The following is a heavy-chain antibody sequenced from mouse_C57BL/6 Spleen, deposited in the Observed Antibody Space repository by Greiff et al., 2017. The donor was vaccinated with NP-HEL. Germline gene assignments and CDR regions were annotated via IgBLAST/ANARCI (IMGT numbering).Heavy chain of an antibody. CDR1: GYTFTSYG. CDR2: IYPRSGNT. V-gene: IGHV1-81*01. J-gene: IGHJ4*01. CDR3: ARERGYYAMDY. Sequence: VKLMESGAELARPGASVKLSCKASGYTFTSYGISWVKQRTGQGLEWIGEIYPRSGNTYYNEKFKGKATLTADKSSSTAYMELRSLTSEDSAVYFCARERGYYAMDYWGQGTSVTVSS.